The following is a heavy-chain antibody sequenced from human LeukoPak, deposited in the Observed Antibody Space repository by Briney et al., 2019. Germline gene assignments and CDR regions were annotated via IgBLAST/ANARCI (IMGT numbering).Heavy chain of an antibody. CDR1: GYTFTSYG. Sequence: ASVKVSCKASGYTFTSYGISWVRQAPGQGLEWMGWISAYNGNTSYAQKLQGRVTMTTDTSTSTAYMELRSLRSDDTAVYYCARDPCSSTSCPFDYWGQGTLVTVSS. J-gene: IGHJ4*02. V-gene: IGHV1-18*04. CDR3: ARDPCSSTSCPFDY. CDR2: ISAYNGNT. D-gene: IGHD2-2*01.